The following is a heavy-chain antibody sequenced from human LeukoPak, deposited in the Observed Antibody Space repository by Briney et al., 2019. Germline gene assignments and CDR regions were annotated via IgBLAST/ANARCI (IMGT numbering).Heavy chain of an antibody. CDR1: GFTFSDYY. Sequence: TGGSLRLSCAASGFTFSDYYMSWIRQAPGKGLEWVSYISSSGSTIYYADSVKGRFTISRDNAKNSLYLQMNSLRAEDTAVYYCAKDGPGTGPLVYYYDSSGYFDYWGQGTLVTVSS. CDR2: ISSSGSTI. V-gene: IGHV3-11*04. D-gene: IGHD3-22*01. J-gene: IGHJ4*02. CDR3: AKDGPGTGPLVYYYDSSGYFDY.